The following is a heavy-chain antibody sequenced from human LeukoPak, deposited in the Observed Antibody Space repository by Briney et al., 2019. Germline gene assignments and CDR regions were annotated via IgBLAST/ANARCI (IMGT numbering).Heavy chain of an antibody. CDR3: ARGLSLSRPFDY. V-gene: IGHV4-34*01. J-gene: IGHJ4*02. Sequence: SETLSLTCAVYGGSFSGYYWSWIRQPPGKGLEWIGEINHSGSTNYNPSLKSRVTISVDTSKNQFSLKLSSVTAADTAVYYCARGLSLSRPFDYWGQGTLVTVSP. CDR1: GGSFSGYY. CDR2: INHSGST.